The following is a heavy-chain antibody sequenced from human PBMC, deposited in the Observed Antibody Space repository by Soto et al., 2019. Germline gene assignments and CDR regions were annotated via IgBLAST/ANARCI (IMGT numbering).Heavy chain of an antibody. J-gene: IGHJ3*02. CDR3: AKDRPILSEPDAFDI. CDR2: IWYDGSNK. D-gene: IGHD2-15*01. V-gene: IGHV3-33*06. Sequence: GGSLRLSCAASGFTFSSYGMHWVRQAPGKGLEWVAVIWYDGSNKYYADSVKGRFTISRDNSKNTLYLQMNSLRAEDTAVYYCAKDRPILSEPDAFDIWGQGTMVTVSS. CDR1: GFTFSSYG.